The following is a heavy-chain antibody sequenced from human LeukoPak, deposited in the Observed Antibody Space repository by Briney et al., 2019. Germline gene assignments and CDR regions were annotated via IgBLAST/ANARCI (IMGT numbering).Heavy chain of an antibody. J-gene: IGHJ4*02. CDR1: GYTFTGYY. CDR3: ARGLRAYGSGSLYFDY. D-gene: IGHD3-10*01. CDR2: INPNNGGT. Sequence: GASVKVSCKASGYTFTGYYMHWVRQAPGQGLEWMGWINPNNGGTNYAQKFQGRVTMTRDTSISTAYMELSRLRSDDTAVYYCARGLRAYGSGSLYFDYWGQGTLVTVSS. V-gene: IGHV1-2*02.